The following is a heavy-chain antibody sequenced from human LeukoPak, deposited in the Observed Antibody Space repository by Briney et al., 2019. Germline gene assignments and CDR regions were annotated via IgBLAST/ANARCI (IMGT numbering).Heavy chain of an antibody. J-gene: IGHJ4*02. CDR3: ARHGRFRSSTSSFDY. D-gene: IGHD2-2*01. V-gene: IGHV1-18*01. CDR1: GYTFTSYG. CDR2: ISAYNGNT. Sequence: ASVKVSCKASGYTFTSYGISWVRQAPGQGLEWMGWISAYNGNTNYAQKLQGRVTMTTDTSTSTAYMELRSLRSDDTAVYYCARHGRFRSSTSSFDYWGQGTPVTVSS.